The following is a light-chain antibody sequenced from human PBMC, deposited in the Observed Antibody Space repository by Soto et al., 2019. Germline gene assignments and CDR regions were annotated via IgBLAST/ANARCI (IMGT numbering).Light chain of an antibody. V-gene: IGKV3-11*01. CDR2: DAS. J-gene: IGKJ5*01. CDR1: QNVDSNY. CDR3: QQRSNWLSIT. Sequence: EIVLTQSPGTLSLSPGERATLSCRASQNVDSNYLAWYQQKPGQAPRLLIYDASNRATGIPARFSGSGSGTDFTLTISSLEPEDFAVYYCQQRSNWLSITFGQGTQREIK.